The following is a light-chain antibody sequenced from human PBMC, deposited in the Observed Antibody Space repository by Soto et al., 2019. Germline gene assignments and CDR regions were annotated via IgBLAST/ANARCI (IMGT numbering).Light chain of an antibody. Sequence: QSALTQPASVSGSPGQSITISCTGTSRDIGGSKYVSWYQQHPGKAPRLIIYEVTNRPSGVSDRFSGSKSGNAASLTISGLLADDEADYYCSSYAGSSARVVFGGGTKLTVL. CDR2: EVT. CDR1: SRDIGGSKY. J-gene: IGLJ2*01. CDR3: SSYAGSSARVV. V-gene: IGLV2-14*01.